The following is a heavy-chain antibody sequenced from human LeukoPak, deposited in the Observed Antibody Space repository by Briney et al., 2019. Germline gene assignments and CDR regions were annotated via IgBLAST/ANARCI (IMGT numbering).Heavy chain of an antibody. CDR3: ARARWLVFNWFDP. Sequence: ASVKVSCKASGYTFTSYYMHWVRQAPGRGLEWMGIINPSGGSTSYAQKFQGRVTLTRDTSTSTVYMELSSLRSEDTAVYYCARARWLVFNWFDPWGQGTLVTVSS. J-gene: IGHJ5*02. V-gene: IGHV1-46*01. CDR2: INPSGGST. CDR1: GYTFTSYY. D-gene: IGHD6-19*01.